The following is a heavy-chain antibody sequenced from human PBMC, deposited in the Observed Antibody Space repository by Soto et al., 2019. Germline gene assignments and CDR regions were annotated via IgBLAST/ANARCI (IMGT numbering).Heavy chain of an antibody. J-gene: IGHJ4*02. V-gene: IGHV3-48*01. D-gene: IGHD3-3*01. CDR1: GFRFSDYS. Sequence: EVHLVESGGRLVQPGGSLRLSCAASGFRFSDYSMNWVRQAPGRGLEWVSYISSSSFTIHYADSVEGRFAISRDNAKNSLYLQMNSLRAEDMAVYYCARGDNDCWSGHFDYWGQGALVTVSS. CDR3: ARGDNDCWSGHFDY. CDR2: ISSSSFTI.